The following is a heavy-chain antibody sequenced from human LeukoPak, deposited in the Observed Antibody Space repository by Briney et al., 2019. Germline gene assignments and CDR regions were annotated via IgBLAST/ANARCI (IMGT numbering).Heavy chain of an antibody. V-gene: IGHV4-59*08. CDR2: IHYSGST. Sequence: SETLSLTCTVSGGSISSYYWSWIRQPPGKGLEWIGYIHYSGSTTYNPSLKSRITISVDTSKNQFSLKLSSVTAADTAVYYCARHGYYYDSSGYYWPYYYYGMDVWGQGTTVTVSS. J-gene: IGHJ6*02. CDR1: GGSISSYY. CDR3: ARHGYYYDSSGYYWPYYYYGMDV. D-gene: IGHD3-22*01.